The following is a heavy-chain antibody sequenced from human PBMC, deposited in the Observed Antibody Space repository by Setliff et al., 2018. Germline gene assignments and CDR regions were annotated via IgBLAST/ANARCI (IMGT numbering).Heavy chain of an antibody. J-gene: IGHJ4*02. CDR2: PHTSGTT. V-gene: IGHV4-61*02. CDR3: ARDNTIVGATDY. CDR1: GGSITSGSYY. Sequence: SETLSLTCAVSGGSITSGSYYWSWIRQPAGEGLEWIGRPHTSGTTDYNPSLKGRVTISADTSTNHFSLKLTSVTAADTAVYYCARDNTIVGATDYWGQGALVTVS. D-gene: IGHD1-26*01.